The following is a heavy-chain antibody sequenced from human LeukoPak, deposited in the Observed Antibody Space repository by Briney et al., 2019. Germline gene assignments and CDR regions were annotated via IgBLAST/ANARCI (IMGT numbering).Heavy chain of an antibody. CDR1: GITFSNAW. CDR3: TTERSENYYDSSGYYY. CDR2: MTSKSDGGAI. Sequence: PGGSLRLSCAASGITFSNAWMTWVRQAPGKGLEWVGRMTSKSDGGAIDYAAPVKGRFTISRDDSKNTLYLQMNSLKTEDTAVYYCTTERSENYYDSSGYYYWGQGTLVTVSS. V-gene: IGHV3-15*01. J-gene: IGHJ4*02. D-gene: IGHD3-22*01.